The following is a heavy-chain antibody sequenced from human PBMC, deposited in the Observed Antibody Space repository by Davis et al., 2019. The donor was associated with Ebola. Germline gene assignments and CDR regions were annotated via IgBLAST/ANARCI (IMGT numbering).Heavy chain of an antibody. V-gene: IGHV1-46*01. CDR1: GGTFSSYA. CDR2: INPSGGST. D-gene: IGHD4-17*01. J-gene: IGHJ4*02. CDR3: ARADYAFRALCFDY. Sequence: ASVKVSCKASGGTFSSYAISWVRQAPGQGLEWMGIINPSGGSTSYAQKFQGRVTMTRDTSTSTVYMELSSLRSEDTAVYYCARADYAFRALCFDYWGQGTLVTVSS.